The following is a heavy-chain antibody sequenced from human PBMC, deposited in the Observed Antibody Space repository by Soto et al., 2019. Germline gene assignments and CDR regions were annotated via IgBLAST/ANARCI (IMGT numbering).Heavy chain of an antibody. J-gene: IGHJ4*02. CDR2: ITGSGGNI. Sequence: EVQLLESGGGLVQPGGSLRLSCAASGFTFSYYAMSWVRQAPGKRPKWVSGITGSGGNIYYADSVKGRFTISRDNSKNTLSLQMNSLRVEDTAVYYCASLEQWLPRDYWGQGTLVTVSS. CDR3: ASLEQWLPRDY. D-gene: IGHD6-19*01. V-gene: IGHV3-23*01. CDR1: GFTFSYYA.